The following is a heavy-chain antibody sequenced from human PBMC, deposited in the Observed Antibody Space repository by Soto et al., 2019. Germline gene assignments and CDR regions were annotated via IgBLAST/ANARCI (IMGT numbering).Heavy chain of an antibody. CDR2: INSDGSST. D-gene: IGHD6-13*01. Sequence: PGGSLRLSCAASGFTFSSYWMHWVRQAPGKGLVWVSRINSDGSSTSYADSVKGRFTISRDNAKNTLYLQMNSLRAEDTAVYYCASPSSSKFNWFDPWGQGTLVTVSS. CDR1: GFTFSSYW. V-gene: IGHV3-74*01. CDR3: ASPSSSKFNWFDP. J-gene: IGHJ5*02.